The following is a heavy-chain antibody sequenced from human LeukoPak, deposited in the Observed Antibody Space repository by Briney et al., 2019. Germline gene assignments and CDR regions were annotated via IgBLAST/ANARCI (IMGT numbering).Heavy chain of an antibody. Sequence: GESLQISCKGSGYSFPNYWIGWVRQMPGKGLEWMGVIYPGDSDTIYSPSFQGQVTISADKSLSTAYLQWSRLKASDTAMYYCATHQSTFGTGVGYYFDYWGRGTLVTVSS. V-gene: IGHV5-51*01. D-gene: IGHD3-16*01. CDR2: IYPGDSDT. CDR1: GYSFPNYW. J-gene: IGHJ4*02. CDR3: ATHQSTFGTGVGYYFDY.